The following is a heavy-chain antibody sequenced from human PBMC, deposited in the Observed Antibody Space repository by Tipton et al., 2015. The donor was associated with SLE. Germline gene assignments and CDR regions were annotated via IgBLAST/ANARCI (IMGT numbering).Heavy chain of an antibody. CDR1: GDSVSTGRNF. CDR3: ARASRIGDI. D-gene: IGHD3-22*01. Sequence: TLSLTCTVSGDSVSTGRNFWSWIRQTAGKALEWIGRGHADGSSNYNPSLESRAIISVDTSKNHFSLHLSAVTAADTAVYYCARASRIGDIWGQGTMVTVSS. J-gene: IGHJ3*02. V-gene: IGHV4-61*02. CDR2: GHADGSS.